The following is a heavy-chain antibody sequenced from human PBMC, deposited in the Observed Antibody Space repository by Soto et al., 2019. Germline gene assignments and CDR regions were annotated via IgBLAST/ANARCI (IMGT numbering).Heavy chain of an antibody. J-gene: IGHJ4*02. CDR3: AKDQILYYDSSGYYFDY. CDR1: GFTFSSYG. D-gene: IGHD3-22*01. V-gene: IGHV3-30*18. CDR2: ISYDGSNK. Sequence: GGSLRLSCAASGFTFSSYGMHWVRQAPGKGLEWVAVISYDGSNKYYADSVKGRFTISRDNSKNTLYLQMNSLRAEDTAVYYCAKDQILYYDSSGYYFDYWGQGTLVTVSS.